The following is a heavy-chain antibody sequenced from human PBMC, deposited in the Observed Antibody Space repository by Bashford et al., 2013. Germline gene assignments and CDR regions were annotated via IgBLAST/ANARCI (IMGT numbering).Heavy chain of an antibody. Sequence: SSETLSLTCTVSGGSISNYFWSWIRQPPGRGLEWIGYIHHGGSTNYNPSLNNRVTISVDTSKNQFSLKLSSVTAADTAVYYCARGLSRVTTTFDYWGQGTLVTVSS. D-gene: IGHD4-17*01. CDR3: ARGLSRVTTTFDY. V-gene: IGHV4-4*08. CDR1: GGSISNYF. CDR2: IHHGGST. J-gene: IGHJ4*02.